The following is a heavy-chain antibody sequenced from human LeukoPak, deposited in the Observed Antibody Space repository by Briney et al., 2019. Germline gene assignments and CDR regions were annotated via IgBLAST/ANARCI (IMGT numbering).Heavy chain of an antibody. D-gene: IGHD2-15*01. Sequence: GGSLRLSCAASGFTFSSYAMGWVRQAPGKGLEWVSAISGSGGSTYYADSVKGRFTISRDNSKNTLYLQMNSLRAEDTAVYYCAAYCSGGSCYFDYWGQGTLVTVSS. CDR1: GFTFSSYA. CDR3: AAYCSGGSCYFDY. V-gene: IGHV3-23*01. CDR2: ISGSGGST. J-gene: IGHJ4*02.